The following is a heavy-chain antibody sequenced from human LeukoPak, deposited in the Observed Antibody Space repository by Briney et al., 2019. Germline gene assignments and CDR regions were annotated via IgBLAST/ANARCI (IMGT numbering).Heavy chain of an antibody. CDR3: ARVRRAEYCSGGSCYNNWFDP. Sequence: SVKVSCKASGGTFSSYAISWVRQAPGQGLEWMGRIIPIFGTANYAQKFQGRVTITTDESTSTAYMELSSLRSEDTAVYYCARVRRAEYCSGGSCYNNWFDPWAREPWSPSPQ. D-gene: IGHD2-15*01. CDR1: GGTFSSYA. J-gene: IGHJ5*02. V-gene: IGHV1-69*05. CDR2: IIPIFGTA.